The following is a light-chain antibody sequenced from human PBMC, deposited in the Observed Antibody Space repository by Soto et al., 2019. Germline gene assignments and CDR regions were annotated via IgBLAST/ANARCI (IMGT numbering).Light chain of an antibody. Sequence: DIVMTQSPLSLPVTPGEPASISCRSSQSLLHSNGYTYLEWYLQKPGQSPQLLIYLSSNRASGVPDRFSGRCSGTDCTLNISRVAADDCGGYYGMQALQLPPTFGQGTKVEIK. V-gene: IGKV2-28*01. J-gene: IGKJ1*01. CDR2: LSS. CDR3: MQALQLPPT. CDR1: QSLLHSNGYTY.